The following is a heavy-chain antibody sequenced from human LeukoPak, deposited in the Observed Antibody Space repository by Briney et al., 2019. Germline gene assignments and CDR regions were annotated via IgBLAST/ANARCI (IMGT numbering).Heavy chain of an antibody. CDR2: IRSKAYGGTT. J-gene: IGHJ4*02. CDR3: TRDSVYSYGLTELGF. CDR1: GFTFDDYG. V-gene: IGHV3-49*04. D-gene: IGHD5-18*01. Sequence: GSLRLSCTGSGFTFDDYGINWVRQAPGKGLEWVGFIRSKAYGGTTEFVASVKDRFTFSRDDSKSIAYLQMNSLKTEDTAVYYCTRDSVYSYGLTELGFWGQGTLVTVSS.